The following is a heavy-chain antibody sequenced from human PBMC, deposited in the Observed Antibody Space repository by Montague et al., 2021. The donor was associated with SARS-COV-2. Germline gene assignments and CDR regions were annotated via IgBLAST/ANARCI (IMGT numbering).Heavy chain of an antibody. J-gene: IGHJ3*02. V-gene: IGHV4-4*02. CDR1: GGSISSGNW. Sequence: SETLSLTCVVSGGSISSGNWWSWVRQPPGKGLEWIGESIIVGAPATKYNPSLKSRVTISADKSQNQFSLRVTSVTAADTAVYYCARRTWGDSGVFDIWGRGTKVIVSS. CDR3: ARRTWGDSGVFDI. CDR2: SIIVGAP. D-gene: IGHD2-21*02.